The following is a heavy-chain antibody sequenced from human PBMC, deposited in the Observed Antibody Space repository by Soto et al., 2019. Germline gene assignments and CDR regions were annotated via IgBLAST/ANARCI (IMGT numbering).Heavy chain of an antibody. Sequence: QVQLQESGPGLVKPSETLSLTCTVYGGSVRSGGYYWGWIRQPPGKGLERIGSIFYTGGTNYNPSLKSPVTVSLDTADNQFSRRLSSMTAADTAVYYCAREWGLYGGKSGWYFDLWGRGTLVTVSS. D-gene: IGHD2-15*01. J-gene: IGHJ2*01. CDR1: GGSVRSGGYY. CDR2: IFYTGGT. CDR3: AREWGLYGGKSGWYFDL. V-gene: IGHV4-61*08.